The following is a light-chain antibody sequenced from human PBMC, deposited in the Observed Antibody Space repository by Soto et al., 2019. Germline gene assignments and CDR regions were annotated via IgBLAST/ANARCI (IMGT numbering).Light chain of an antibody. Sequence: QSALTQPASLSGSPGQSITISCTGTSSDVGSYSLVSWYQQHPGKAPKVMIYEASKRPSGVSNRFSASKSGNTASLTISGLQAEDEADYYCCSYAGSRTYVFGPGSKVTVL. V-gene: IGLV2-23*01. CDR1: SSDVGSYSL. CDR2: EAS. J-gene: IGLJ1*01. CDR3: CSYAGSRTYV.